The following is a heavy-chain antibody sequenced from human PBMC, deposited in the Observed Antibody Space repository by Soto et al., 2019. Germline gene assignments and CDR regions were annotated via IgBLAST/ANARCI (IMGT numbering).Heavy chain of an antibody. D-gene: IGHD3-22*01. CDR1: GDSISSGGYS. J-gene: IGHJ4*02. CDR2: IYHSGGT. CDR3: ARDSRSGYYHDY. Sequence: QLQLQESGSGLVKPSQTLSLTCAVSGDSISSGGYSWNWIRQPPGKGLEWIGYIYHSGGTDYNPSLKSRVTITVDSSNNQFSLKLSSVTAADTAVYYCARDSRSGYYHDYWGQGTLVTVSS. V-gene: IGHV4-30-2*01.